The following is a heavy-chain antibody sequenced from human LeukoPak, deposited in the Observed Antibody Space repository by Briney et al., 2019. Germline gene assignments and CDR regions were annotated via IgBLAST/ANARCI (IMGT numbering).Heavy chain of an antibody. V-gene: IGHV3-23*01. CDR1: GFTFSSYA. CDR3: AKVRGFWSGCFFHY. CDR2: IKTDGTT. D-gene: IGHD3-3*01. Sequence: PGGSLRLSCRASGFTFSSYAMTWVRQAPGKGLEWVSVIKTDGTTDYADSVKGRLSISRDNSNNTLYLQMNSLRAEDTAVYYCAKVRGFWSGCFFHYWGQGILVTVSS. J-gene: IGHJ4*02.